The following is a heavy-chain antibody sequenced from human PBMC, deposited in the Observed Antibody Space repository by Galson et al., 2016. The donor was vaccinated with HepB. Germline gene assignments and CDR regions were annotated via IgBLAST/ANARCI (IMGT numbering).Heavy chain of an antibody. J-gene: IGHJ6*03. CDR3: SLAYYYDSSGNPYYYYLDV. D-gene: IGHD3-22*01. Sequence: SETLSLTCSVSGGSISSYYWSWIRQPPGKGLEWIGYIYYSGSTDYNPSLKSRVTILLDTSKNQFSLKLNSVTAADPAVYYCSLAYYYDSSGNPYYYYLDVWGKGTTVTVSS. CDR2: IYYSGST. V-gene: IGHV4-59*01. CDR1: GGSISSYY.